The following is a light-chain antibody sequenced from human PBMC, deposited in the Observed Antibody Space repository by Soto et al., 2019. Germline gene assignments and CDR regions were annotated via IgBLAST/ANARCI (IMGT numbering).Light chain of an antibody. J-gene: IGLJ2*01. CDR3: QVWDSSSDHVV. CDR1: NIGSKS. V-gene: IGLV3-21*02. CDR2: DDS. Sequence: SYELTQPPSASVAPGQTARITCGRTNIGSKSVHWYQQKPGQAPALVVYDDSDRPSWTPERFSGSNSGNTATLTISRVEAGDEADYYCQVWDSSSDHVVFGGGTQLTVL.